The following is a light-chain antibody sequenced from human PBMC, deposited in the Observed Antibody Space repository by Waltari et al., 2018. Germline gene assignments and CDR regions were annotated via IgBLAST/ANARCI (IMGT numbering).Light chain of an antibody. V-gene: IGKV3-11*01. J-gene: IGKJ3*01. CDR1: QSVSSN. CDR3: QQRSSWPELT. Sequence: EIVLTQSPATLSLSPGERATLSCRASQSVSSNLAWYQQKPGQTPRLLIYAASNRATGIPARFSGSVSGTDFTLTISSLEPEDCAVYYCQQRSSWPELTFGPGTKVDIK. CDR2: AAS.